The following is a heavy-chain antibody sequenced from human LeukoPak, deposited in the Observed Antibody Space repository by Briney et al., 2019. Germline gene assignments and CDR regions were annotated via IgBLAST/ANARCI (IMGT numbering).Heavy chain of an antibody. J-gene: IGHJ2*01. CDR3: ARDNCSGGSCYGDWYFDL. CDR2: VYYSGST. Sequence: SETLSLTCTVSGGSISSYYWSWIRQPPGRGLEWIGYVYYSGSTNYNPSLKSRVTISVDTSKNQFSLKLSSVTAADTAVYYCARDNCSGGSCYGDWYFDLWGRGTLVTVSS. V-gene: IGHV4-59*01. CDR1: GGSISSYY. D-gene: IGHD2-15*01.